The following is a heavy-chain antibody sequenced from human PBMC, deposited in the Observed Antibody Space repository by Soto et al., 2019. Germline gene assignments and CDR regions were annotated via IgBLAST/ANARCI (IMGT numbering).Heavy chain of an antibody. V-gene: IGHV4-61*01. J-gene: IGHJ4*02. D-gene: IGHD1-26*01. Sequence: PSETLSLTCTVSGGSVSSGSYYWSWIRQPPGKGLEWIGYIYYSGSTNYNPSLKSRVTISVDTSKNQFSLKLSSVTAADTAVYYCARAELLLGGGLGYFDYWGQGTLVTVSS. CDR3: ARAELLLGGGLGYFDY. CDR1: GGSVSSGSYY. CDR2: IYYSGST.